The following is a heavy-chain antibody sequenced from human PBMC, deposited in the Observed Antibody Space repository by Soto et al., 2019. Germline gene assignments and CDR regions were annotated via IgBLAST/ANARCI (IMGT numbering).Heavy chain of an antibody. J-gene: IGHJ4*02. CDR2: IIPIFGTT. D-gene: IGHD2-21*02. CDR1: GGTFSNYP. CDR3: ARGLYCGGGCYSHFEY. Sequence: VQLVQSGAEVKKPGSSVKVSCKASGGTFSNYPFIWVRQAPGQGLDWMGGIIPIFGTTDYGQRFQGRVTITADESTNTAYMELSSLSSDDTAVYYCARGLYCGGGCYSHFEYWGQGTLVTVSS. V-gene: IGHV1-69*01.